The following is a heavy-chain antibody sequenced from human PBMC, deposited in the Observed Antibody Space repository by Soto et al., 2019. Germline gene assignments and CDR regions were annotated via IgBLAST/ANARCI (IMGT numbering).Heavy chain of an antibody. CDR1: GGSISSYY. CDR3: ARDSPSRVTMVRGPSPRAFDS. CDR2: IYYSGST. D-gene: IGHD3-10*01. V-gene: IGHV4-59*01. Sequence: SETLSLTCTVSGGSISSYYWSWIRQPPGKGLEWIGYIYYSGSTNYNPSLKSRVTISVDTSKNQFSLKLSSVTAADTAVYYCARDSPSRVTMVRGPSPRAFDSWGQRTMVTVSS. J-gene: IGHJ3*02.